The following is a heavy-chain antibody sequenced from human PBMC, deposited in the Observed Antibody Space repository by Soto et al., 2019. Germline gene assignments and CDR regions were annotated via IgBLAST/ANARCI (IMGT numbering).Heavy chain of an antibody. CDR1: GGTFSSYA. Sequence: SVKVSCKASGGTFSSYAISWVRQAPGQGLEWMGGIIPIFGTANYAQKFQGRVTITADESTSTAYMELSSLRSEDTAVDYCARGSFDFWSGYNQYYYYGMDVWGQGTTVTVSS. J-gene: IGHJ6*02. CDR2: IIPIFGTA. D-gene: IGHD3-3*01. V-gene: IGHV1-69*13. CDR3: ARGSFDFWSGYNQYYYYGMDV.